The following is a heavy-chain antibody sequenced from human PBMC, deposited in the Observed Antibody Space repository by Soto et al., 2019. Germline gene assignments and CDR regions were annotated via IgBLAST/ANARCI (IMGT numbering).Heavy chain of an antibody. CDR3: ARIQGYYDSSGHTPRRAFDI. Sequence: GASVKVSCKASGYTFTSYYMHWVRQAPGQGLEWMGIINPSGGSTSYAQKFQGRVTMTRDTSTSTVYMELSSLRSEDTAVYYCARIQGYYDSSGHTPRRAFDIWGQGTMVTVSS. V-gene: IGHV1-46*01. CDR1: GYTFTSYY. CDR2: INPSGGST. J-gene: IGHJ3*02. D-gene: IGHD3-22*01.